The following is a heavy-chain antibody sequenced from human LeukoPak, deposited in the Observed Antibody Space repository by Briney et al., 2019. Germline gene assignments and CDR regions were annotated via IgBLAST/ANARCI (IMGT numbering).Heavy chain of an antibody. CDR1: GGSISSYY. D-gene: IGHD6-19*01. Sequence: SETLSLTCTVSGGSISSYYWSWIRHPAGKALEWIGRISSSGNTHYNPSLKSRVTMSVDTSKNQFSLRLSSVTAADTAIYYCARAVAGTADFDFWGQGTLVTVSS. V-gene: IGHV4-4*07. CDR2: ISSSGNT. CDR3: ARAVAGTADFDF. J-gene: IGHJ4*02.